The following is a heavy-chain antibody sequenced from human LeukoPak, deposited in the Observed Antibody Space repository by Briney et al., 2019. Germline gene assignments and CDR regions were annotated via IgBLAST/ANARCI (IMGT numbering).Heavy chain of an antibody. D-gene: IGHD3-10*01. CDR1: GYTFTGYY. Sequence: ASVKVSCKASGYTFTGYYMHWVRQAPGQGLEWMGWINPNSGGTNYAQKFQGRVTMTRDTSISTAYMELSRLRSDDTAVYYCAREPYGSGSYYNNWFDPWGQGTLVTVSS. V-gene: IGHV1-2*02. J-gene: IGHJ5*02. CDR3: AREPYGSGSYYNNWFDP. CDR2: INPNSGGT.